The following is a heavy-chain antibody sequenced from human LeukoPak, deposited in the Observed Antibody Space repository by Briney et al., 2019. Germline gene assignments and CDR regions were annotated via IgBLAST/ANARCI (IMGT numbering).Heavy chain of an antibody. Sequence: PGTSLRLSCAASGFTFSSYAIHWVRQAPGKGLEWVAVISFDGTDAFYADSVKGRFTISRDNSKNTLYLQMNSLRAEDTAVYYCARFRFGYYDNSAPPWGQGTLVTVSS. CDR3: ARFRFGYYDNSAPP. CDR1: GFTFSSYA. D-gene: IGHD3-22*01. CDR2: ISFDGTDA. J-gene: IGHJ5*02. V-gene: IGHV3-30*04.